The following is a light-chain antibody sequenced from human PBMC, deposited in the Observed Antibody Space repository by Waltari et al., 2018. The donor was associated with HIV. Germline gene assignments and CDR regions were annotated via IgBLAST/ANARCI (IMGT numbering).Light chain of an antibody. CDR2: GVS. V-gene: IGLV2-14*01. J-gene: IGLJ3*02. CDR1: NRAICGYDF. Sequence: HSALTQPASVSGSPGQSITISCTGTNRAICGYDFVSWYQPHPGRAPQRMIYGVSDRPSGVSNRFSGSKSGNRASLTISGVQAEDEADYYCSSYAYNRVLVFGGGTKLTVL. CDR3: SSYAYNRVLV.